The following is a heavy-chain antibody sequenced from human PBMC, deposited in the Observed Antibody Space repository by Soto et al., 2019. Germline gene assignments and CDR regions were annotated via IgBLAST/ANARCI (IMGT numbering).Heavy chain of an antibody. V-gene: IGHV3-23*01. Sequence: GGSVRLSCAASGFTFSSYAMSWVRQAPGKGLEWVSAISGSGGSTYYADSVKGRFTISRDNSKNTLYLQMNSLRAEDTAVYYCAKFDVAGSYYYYYGMDVWGQGTTVTVSS. D-gene: IGHD6-19*01. J-gene: IGHJ6*02. CDR3: AKFDVAGSYYYYYGMDV. CDR1: GFTFSSYA. CDR2: ISGSGGST.